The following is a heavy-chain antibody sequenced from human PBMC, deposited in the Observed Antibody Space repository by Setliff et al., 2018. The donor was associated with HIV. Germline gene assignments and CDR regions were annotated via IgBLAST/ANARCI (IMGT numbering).Heavy chain of an antibody. CDR3: AREIYGGNSRPFDY. V-gene: IGHV4-38-2*02. Sequence: KPSETLSLTCAVSGYSVSSGYYWGWIRQPPGKGLEWIASIYYSGSTYYAPSLKSRVTISVDTSKNQFSLKLTSVTAADTAVYYCAREIYGGNSRPFDYWGQGTLVTVSS. CDR1: GYSVSSGYY. J-gene: IGHJ4*02. D-gene: IGHD4-17*01. CDR2: IYYSGST.